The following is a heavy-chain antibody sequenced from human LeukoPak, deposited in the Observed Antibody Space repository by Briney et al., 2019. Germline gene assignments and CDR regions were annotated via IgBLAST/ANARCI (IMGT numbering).Heavy chain of an antibody. D-gene: IGHD3-22*01. V-gene: IGHV4-31*03. CDR3: ASQNYYDSSGYSYFDY. CDR1: GGSISSGGYY. CDR2: IYYSGST. J-gene: IGHJ4*02. Sequence: SQTLSLTCTASGGSISSGGYYWSWIRQHPGKGLEWIGYIYYSGSTYYNPSLKSRVTISVDTSKNQFSLKLSSVTAADTAVYYCASQNYYDSSGYSYFDYWGQGTLVTVSS.